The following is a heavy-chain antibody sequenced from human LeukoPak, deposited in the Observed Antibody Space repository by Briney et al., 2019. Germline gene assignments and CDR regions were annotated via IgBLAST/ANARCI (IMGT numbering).Heavy chain of an antibody. CDR2: IKQDGSEK. CDR1: GFTFSSHW. CDR3: ARVTSDGGSDY. V-gene: IGHV3-7*03. J-gene: IGHJ4*02. Sequence: GGSLRLSCAASGFTFSSHWMTWVRQPPGKGLVWVANIKQDGSEKYYVDSEKGRFTNSRANAKNSLYLQINSLRAEDTAVYFCARVTSDGGSDYWGQGTLVTVSS. D-gene: IGHD3-16*01.